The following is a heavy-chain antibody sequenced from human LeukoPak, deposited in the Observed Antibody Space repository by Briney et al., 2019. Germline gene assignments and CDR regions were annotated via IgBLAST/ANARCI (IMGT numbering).Heavy chain of an antibody. CDR3: ARAYSSSWYPVDY. CDR2: TNSSSSYI. J-gene: IGHJ4*02. D-gene: IGHD6-13*01. Sequence: GGSLRLSCAASGFTFSSYSMNWVRQAPGKGLEWVSSTNSSSSYIYYADSVKGRFTISRDNAKNSLYLQMNSLRAEDTAVYYCARAYSSSWYPVDYWGQGTLVTVSS. CDR1: GFTFSSYS. V-gene: IGHV3-21*01.